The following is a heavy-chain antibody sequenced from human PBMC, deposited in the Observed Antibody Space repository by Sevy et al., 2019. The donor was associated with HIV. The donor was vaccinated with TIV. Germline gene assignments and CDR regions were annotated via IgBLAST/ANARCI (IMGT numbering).Heavy chain of an antibody. V-gene: IGHV3-48*03. CDR1: GFSFRSFD. D-gene: IGHD4-17*01. CDR2: ISNRGSSV. CDR3: ARDLPPSATTVAHFDY. J-gene: IGHJ4*02. Sequence: GGSLRLSCAASGFSFRSFDMHWVRQAPGKGLEWVSGISNRGSSVFYSDSVKGRFTISRVNTDNLRFLKMNSLRAEETAVYYCARDLPPSATTVAHFDYWGRGNLVTVSS.